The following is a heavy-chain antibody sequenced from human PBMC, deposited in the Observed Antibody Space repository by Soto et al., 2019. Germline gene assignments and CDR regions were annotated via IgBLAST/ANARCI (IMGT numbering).Heavy chain of an antibody. J-gene: IGHJ4*02. CDR1: GGSISSGGYY. CDR2: IYYSGST. CDR3: ARTLYGGPMCYFDY. V-gene: IGHV4-31*03. D-gene: IGHD4-17*01. Sequence: SETLSLTCTVSGGSISSGGYYWSWIRQHPGKGLEWIGYIYYSGSTYYNPSLKSRVTISVDTSKNQFSLKLSSVTAADTAVYYCARTLYGGPMCYFDYWGQGTLVTVSS.